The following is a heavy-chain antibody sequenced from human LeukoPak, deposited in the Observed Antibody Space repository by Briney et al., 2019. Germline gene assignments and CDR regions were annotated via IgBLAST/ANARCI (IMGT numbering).Heavy chain of an antibody. CDR1: GGSISSYY. CDR2: IYTSGST. CDR3: ARGNLRYSSSWYGAGVGMDV. Sequence: SETLSLTCTVSGGSISSYYWSWIRQPAGKGLEWIGRIYTSGSTNYNPSLKSRVTMSVDTSKNQFSVKLSSVTAADTDVYYCARGNLRYSSSWYGAGVGMDVWGQGTTVTVSS. V-gene: IGHV4-4*07. J-gene: IGHJ6*02. D-gene: IGHD6-13*01.